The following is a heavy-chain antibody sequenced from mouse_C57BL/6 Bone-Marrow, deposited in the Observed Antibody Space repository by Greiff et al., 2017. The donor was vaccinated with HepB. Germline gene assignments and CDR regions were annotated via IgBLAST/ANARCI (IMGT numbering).Heavy chain of an antibody. CDR1: GFTFSSYA. CDR2: ISDGGSYT. J-gene: IGHJ3*01. CDR3: ARAGYDYPAAWFAY. D-gene: IGHD1-1*02. V-gene: IGHV5-4*03. Sequence: EVKLQESGGGLVKPGGSLKLSCAASGFTFSSYAMSWVRQTPEKRLEWVATISDGGSYTYYPDNVKGRFTISRDNAKNNLYLQMSQLKSEDTAMYYGARAGYDYPAAWFAYWGQGTLVTVSA.